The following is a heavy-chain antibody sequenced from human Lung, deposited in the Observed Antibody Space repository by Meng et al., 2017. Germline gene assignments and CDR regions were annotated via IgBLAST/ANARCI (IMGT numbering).Heavy chain of an antibody. CDR1: GGSFCDYY. V-gene: IGHV4-34*01. CDR3: ARGPTTMAHDFDY. CDR2: INHSGST. Sequence: QVQVQQWGAGLLKLSETLSLTCVVSGGSFCDYYWSWIRQPPGKGLEWIGEINHSGSTNYNPSLGSRATISVATSQNNLSLKLSSVTAADSAVYSCARGPTTMAHDFDYWGQGTLVTVSS. J-gene: IGHJ4*02. D-gene: IGHD4-11*01.